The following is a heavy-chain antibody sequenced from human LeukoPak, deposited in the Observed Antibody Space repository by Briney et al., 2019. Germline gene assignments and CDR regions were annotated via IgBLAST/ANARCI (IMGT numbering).Heavy chain of an antibody. J-gene: IGHJ4*02. CDR1: GFTFSSYA. V-gene: IGHV3-23*01. CDR3: AKDSDYTSSPFDY. Sequence: GGSLRLSCAASGFTFSSYAMNWVRQAPGKGLEWVSGIIASGGTTYYADSVKGRFTISRDSSKNTLYLRMNSLRAEDTAVYYCAKDSDYTSSPFDYWGQGTLVTVSS. CDR2: IIASGGTT. D-gene: IGHD6-6*01.